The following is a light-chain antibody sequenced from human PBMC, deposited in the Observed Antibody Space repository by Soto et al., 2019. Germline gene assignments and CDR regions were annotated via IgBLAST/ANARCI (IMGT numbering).Light chain of an antibody. J-gene: IGKJ4*01. CDR2: GTS. V-gene: IGKV3-20*01. Sequence: EIVLTQSPGTLSLFPGDRATLSCRASQSLTTNALAWYQQKPGQAPRLLIYGTSNRGTGIPDRFSGSGSGTGFTLTISRLEPEDFAVYYCQQYNRSPLTFGGGTKVEMK. CDR3: QQYNRSPLT. CDR1: QSLTTNA.